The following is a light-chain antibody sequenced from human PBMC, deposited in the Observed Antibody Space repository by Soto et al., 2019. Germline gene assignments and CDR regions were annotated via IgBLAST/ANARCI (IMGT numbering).Light chain of an antibody. CDR3: QQYNNWPRT. Sequence: EIVMTQSPPTLSVSPGERATLPCRASQSVSSNLAWYQQKPGQAPKLLIYGASTRATGIPARFSGSGSGTEFTLTISSLQSEDFAVYYCQQYNNWPRTFGQGTKVDI. J-gene: IGKJ1*01. CDR1: QSVSSN. CDR2: GAS. V-gene: IGKV3-15*01.